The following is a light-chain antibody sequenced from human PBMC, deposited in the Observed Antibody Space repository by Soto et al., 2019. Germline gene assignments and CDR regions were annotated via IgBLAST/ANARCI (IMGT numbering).Light chain of an antibody. CDR2: VAS. CDR1: QSISGY. CDR3: QQSYGTPIT. V-gene: IGKV1-39*01. Sequence: DIQMTQSPSSLSASVGDRVTITCRASQSISGYLNWYQQKPGEAPNLLIYVASSLQSEVPSRFSGSGSGTDFTLTITSLQPEDFATYYCQQSYGTPITFGQGTRLEIK. J-gene: IGKJ5*01.